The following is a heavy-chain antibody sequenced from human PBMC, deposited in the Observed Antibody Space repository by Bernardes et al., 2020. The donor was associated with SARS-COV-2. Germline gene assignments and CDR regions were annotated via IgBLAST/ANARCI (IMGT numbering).Heavy chain of an antibody. V-gene: IGHV3-30-3*01. CDR2: ISYDGSNK. D-gene: IGHD3-10*01. Sequence: GGSLRLSCAASGFTFSSYAMHWVRQAPGKGLEWVAVISYDGSNKYYADSVKGRFTISRDNSKNTLYLQMNSLRAEDTAVYYCARWGYSLWFGESNNQVYYYYGMDVWGQGTTVTVSS. CDR1: GFTFSSYA. CDR3: ARWGYSLWFGESNNQVYYYYGMDV. J-gene: IGHJ6*02.